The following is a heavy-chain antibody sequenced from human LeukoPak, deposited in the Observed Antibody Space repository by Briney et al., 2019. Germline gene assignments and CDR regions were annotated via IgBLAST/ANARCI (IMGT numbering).Heavy chain of an antibody. CDR2: ISYDGSSK. CDR1: GFTFSSYG. J-gene: IGHJ4*02. D-gene: IGHD6-13*01. Sequence: GGSLRLSCAASGFTFSSYGMHWVRQAPGKGLEWVAVISYDGSSKYYADSVRGRFTISRDNSKNTLYLQMNSLRGEDTAVYYCAKDRSSTWSLDFWGQGTLVTVSS. CDR3: AKDRSSTWSLDF. V-gene: IGHV3-30*18.